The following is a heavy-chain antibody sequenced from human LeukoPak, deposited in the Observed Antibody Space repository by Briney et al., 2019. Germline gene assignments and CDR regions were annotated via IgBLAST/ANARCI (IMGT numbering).Heavy chain of an antibody. J-gene: IGHJ4*02. V-gene: IGHV3-30-3*01. Sequence: GGSLRLSCAASGFTFGNYVIHWVRQAPGKGLEWVAVTSSDLNVKLYADSVKGRFTISRDNSRSALYLQMNSLRPEDTAIYYCAREGYYGSGSPPSLYFDYWGQGTLVTVSS. CDR2: TSSDLNVK. CDR3: AREGYYGSGSPPSLYFDY. CDR1: GFTFGNYV. D-gene: IGHD3-10*01.